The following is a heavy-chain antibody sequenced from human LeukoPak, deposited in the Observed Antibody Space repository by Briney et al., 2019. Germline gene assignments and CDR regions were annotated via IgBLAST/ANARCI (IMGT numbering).Heavy chain of an antibody. D-gene: IGHD2-15*01. CDR2: DT. Sequence: GESLKISCEGSGYSFTNYWSGWVRQMPGRGLEWMGIDTRYSPSFQGQGTISADKSISTAYLQWGSLKASDTAMYYCARSQGYCSGGSCLQGDWFDPWGQGTLVTVSS. J-gene: IGHJ5*02. CDR1: GYSFTNYW. V-gene: IGHV5-51*01. CDR3: ARSQGYCSGGSCLQGDWFDP.